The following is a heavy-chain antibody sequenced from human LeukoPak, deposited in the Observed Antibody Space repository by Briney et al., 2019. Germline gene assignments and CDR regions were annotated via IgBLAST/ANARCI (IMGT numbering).Heavy chain of an antibody. V-gene: IGHV3-33*01. CDR1: GFIFSTYG. CDR2: IWFDGSIK. Sequence: PGGSLRLSCAASGFIFSTYGMHWVRQAPGKGLEWVAVIWFDGSIKYYADSVKGRFTISRDNSENTLYLQMNSLRAEDTALYYCASAAGPFDNWGQGTLVTVSS. D-gene: IGHD6-19*01. CDR3: ASAAGPFDN. J-gene: IGHJ4*02.